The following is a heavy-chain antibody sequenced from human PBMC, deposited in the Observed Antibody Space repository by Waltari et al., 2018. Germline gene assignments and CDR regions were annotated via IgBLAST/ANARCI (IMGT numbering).Heavy chain of an antibody. CDR1: GGSISSHY. CDR2: IYYSGST. CDR3: LGTVPPYSSYGMDV. J-gene: IGHJ6*02. Sequence: QVQLQESGPGLVKPSETLSLTCTVSGGSISSHYWSWIRQPPGKGLEWIGYIYYSGSTNYNPSRKSRVTISVDTSKNQFSLKLSSVTAADTAVYYCLGTVPPYSSYGMDVWGQGTTVTVSS. V-gene: IGHV4-59*11. D-gene: IGHD6-19*01.